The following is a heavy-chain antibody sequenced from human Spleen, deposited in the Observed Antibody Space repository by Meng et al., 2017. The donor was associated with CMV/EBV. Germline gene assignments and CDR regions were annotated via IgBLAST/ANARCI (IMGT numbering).Heavy chain of an antibody. Sequence: SETLSLTCAVYGGSFSGYYWSWIRQPPGKGLEWIGYIYYSGSTYYNPSLKSRVTISVDTSKNQFSLKLSSVTAADTAVYYCATSGFNYGMDVWGQGTTVTVSS. D-gene: IGHD3-22*01. CDR2: IYYSGST. CDR1: GGSFSGYY. CDR3: ATSGFNYGMDV. J-gene: IGHJ6*02. V-gene: IGHV4-30-4*08.